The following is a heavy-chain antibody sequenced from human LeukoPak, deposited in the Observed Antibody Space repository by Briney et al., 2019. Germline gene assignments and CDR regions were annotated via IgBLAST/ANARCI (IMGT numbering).Heavy chain of an antibody. V-gene: IGHV3-66*01. Sequence: PGGSLRLSCAVSGFIFSSYAMSWVRQAPGKGLEWVSVIYSGGSTYYADSVKGRFTISRDNSKNTLYLQMNSLRAEDTAVYYCARAMIAYFQHWGQGTLVTVSS. CDR2: IYSGGST. CDR1: GFIFSSYA. J-gene: IGHJ1*01. D-gene: IGHD3-22*01. CDR3: ARAMIAYFQH.